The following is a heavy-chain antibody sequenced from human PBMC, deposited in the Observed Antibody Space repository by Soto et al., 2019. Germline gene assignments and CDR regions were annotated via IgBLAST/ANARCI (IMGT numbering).Heavy chain of an antibody. J-gene: IGHJ6*02. CDR3: ARVEWGYQDSLYDYYGMDV. CDR2: IIPIFATA. Sequence: VKGSCMPSVGAFSGYAMTLGRQAPGQGLEWMGGIIPIFATANYSQKFQGRVTITSDESTSTAYMDLSSLISEYTAVYYCARVEWGYQDSLYDYYGMDVWGQGTTVTVSS. D-gene: IGHD1-26*01. V-gene: IGHV1-69*13. CDR1: VGAFSGYA.